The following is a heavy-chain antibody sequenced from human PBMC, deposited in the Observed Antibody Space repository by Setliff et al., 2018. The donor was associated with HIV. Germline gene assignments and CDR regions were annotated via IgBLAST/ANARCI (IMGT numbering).Heavy chain of an antibody. CDR2: IYTSGST. J-gene: IGHJ4*02. V-gene: IGHV4-4*09. Sequence: SETLSLTCTVSGGSINNKYWSWIRQPAGKGLEWIGYIYTSGSTNYNPSLKSRVTISVDTSKNQFSLKLSSVTAADTAVYYCARGLSFYDPGGFDYWGQGTLVTVSS. CDR3: ARGLSFYDPGGFDY. D-gene: IGHD3-22*01. CDR1: GGSINNKY.